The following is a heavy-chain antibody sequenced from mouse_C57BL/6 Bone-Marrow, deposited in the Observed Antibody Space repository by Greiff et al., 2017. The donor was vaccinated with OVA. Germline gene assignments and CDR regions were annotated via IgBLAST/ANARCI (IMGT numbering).Heavy chain of an antibody. CDR3: TTDASYDGYYLYYAMDY. J-gene: IGHJ4*01. CDR2: IDPENGDT. Sequence: EVQRVESGAELVRPGASVKLSCTASGFNIKDDYMHWVKQRPEQGLEWIGWIDPENGDTEYASKFQGKATITADTSSNTAYLQLSSLTSEDTAVYYCTTDASYDGYYLYYAMDYWGQGTSVTVSS. D-gene: IGHD2-3*01. CDR1: GFNIKDDY. V-gene: IGHV14-4*01.